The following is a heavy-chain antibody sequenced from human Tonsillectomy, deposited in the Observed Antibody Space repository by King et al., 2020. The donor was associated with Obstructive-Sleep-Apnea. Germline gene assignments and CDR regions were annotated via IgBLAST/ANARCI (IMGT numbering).Heavy chain of an antibody. V-gene: IGHV3-72*01. CDR2: TRNKANSYTT. J-gene: IGHJ6*02. CDR3: ARAPMVRGVIFHYYYGMDV. CDR1: GFTFSDHY. Sequence: VQLVESGGGLVQPGGSLRLSCAASGFTFSDHYMDWVRQAPGKGLEWVGRTRNKANSYTTEYAASVKGRFTISRDDSKNSLYLQMNNLKHEDTAVYYCARAPMVRGVIFHYYYGMDVWGQGTTVTVSS. D-gene: IGHD3-10*01.